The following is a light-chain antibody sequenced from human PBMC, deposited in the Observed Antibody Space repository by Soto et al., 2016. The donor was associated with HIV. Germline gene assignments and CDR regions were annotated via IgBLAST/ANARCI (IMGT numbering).Light chain of an antibody. CDR2: QNN. V-gene: IGLV3-1*01. J-gene: IGLJ2*01. Sequence: SFELTQPPSVSVSPGQTASITCSSDQLGSKYVWWYQQRPGHSPMLVISQNNKRPSGIPERFSGSNSGNTVTLTISGTQAMDEADYYCQAWDSTTAVFGGGTKLTVL. CDR1: QLGSKY. CDR3: QAWDSTTAV.